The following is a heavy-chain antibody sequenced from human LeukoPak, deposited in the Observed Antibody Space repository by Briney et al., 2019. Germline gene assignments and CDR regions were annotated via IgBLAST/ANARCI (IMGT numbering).Heavy chain of an antibody. D-gene: IGHD2-2*01. Sequence: PSETLSLTCAVYGGSFSGYYWSWIRQPPGKGLEWIGEINHSGSTNYNPSLKSRVTISVDTSKNQFSLKLSSVTAADTAVYYCARASYCSSTSCYYYYYYYMDVWSKGTTVTVSS. CDR3: ARASYCSSTSCYYYYYYYMDV. V-gene: IGHV4-34*01. CDR2: INHSGST. CDR1: GGSFSGYY. J-gene: IGHJ6*03.